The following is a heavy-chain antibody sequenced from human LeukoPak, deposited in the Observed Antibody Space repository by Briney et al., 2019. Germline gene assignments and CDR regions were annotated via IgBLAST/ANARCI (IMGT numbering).Heavy chain of an antibody. V-gene: IGHV3-66*01. D-gene: IGHD2-2*01. CDR1: EFIVSINY. J-gene: IGHJ5*02. CDR3: ARRRDIVVVPAAYNWFDP. CDR2: IYSRGDT. Sequence: PGGSLRLSCAASEFIVSINYMTWVRQAPGKGLEWVSLIYSRGDTKYADSVKGRFTISRDNSKNTLYLQMNSLRAEDTAVYYCARRRDIVVVPAAYNWFDPWGQGTLVTVSS.